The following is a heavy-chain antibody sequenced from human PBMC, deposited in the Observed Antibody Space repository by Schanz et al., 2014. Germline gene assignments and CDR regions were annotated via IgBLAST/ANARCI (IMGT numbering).Heavy chain of an antibody. CDR3: AREVGGSFGQHY. CDR2: ISYEGNDK. CDR1: GFTFSTCA. D-gene: IGHD1-26*01. J-gene: IGHJ4*02. Sequence: QVQLVESGGGVVQPGRSLRLSCAASGFTFSTCAMHWVRQAPGKGLEWVAVISYEGNDKYYGDSVKGRFTISRDNAKNLMYLHLNSLRAEDTAVYYCAREVGGSFGQHYWGQGALVTVSS. V-gene: IGHV3-30*04.